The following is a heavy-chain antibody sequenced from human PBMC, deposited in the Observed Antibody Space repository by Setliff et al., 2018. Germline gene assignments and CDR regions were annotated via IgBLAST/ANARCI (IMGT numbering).Heavy chain of an antibody. Sequence: ASVKVSCKASGYSFTSYYMYWVRQAPGQGLEWMGGFDPEDGETIYAQKFQGRVTMTEDTSTDTAYMELSSLRSEDTAVYYCATAPPYSSSLNWFDPWGQGTLVTVSS. D-gene: IGHD6-6*01. CDR2: FDPEDGET. CDR3: ATAPPYSSSLNWFDP. CDR1: GYSFTSYY. J-gene: IGHJ5*02. V-gene: IGHV1-24*01.